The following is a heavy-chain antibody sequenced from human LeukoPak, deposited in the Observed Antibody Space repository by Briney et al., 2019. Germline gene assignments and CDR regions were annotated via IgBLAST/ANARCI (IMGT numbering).Heavy chain of an antibody. J-gene: IGHJ3*02. D-gene: IGHD1-26*01. V-gene: IGHV3-23*01. CDR3: AKGSRVGATAGDAFDI. CDR2: ISGSGGST. Sequence: GGSLRLSCAASGFTFSSYAMSWVRQAPGKGLEWDSAISGSGGSTYYADSVKGRFTISRDNSKNTLYLQMNSLRAEDTAVYYCAKGSRVGATAGDAFDIWGQGTMVTVSS. CDR1: GFTFSSYA.